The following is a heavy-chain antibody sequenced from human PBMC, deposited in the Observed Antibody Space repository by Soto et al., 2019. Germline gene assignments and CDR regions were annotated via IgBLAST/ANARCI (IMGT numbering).Heavy chain of an antibody. Sequence: SETLSLTCTVSGGSISSYYWSWIRQPLGKGLEWIGYIYYSGSTNYNPSLKSRVTISVDTSKNQFSLKLSSVTAADTAVYYCARVSLLDYGGNWAYFDYWGQGTLVTVSS. CDR1: GGSISSYY. CDR3: ARVSLLDYGGNWAYFDY. D-gene: IGHD4-17*01. J-gene: IGHJ4*02. CDR2: IYYSGST. V-gene: IGHV4-59*01.